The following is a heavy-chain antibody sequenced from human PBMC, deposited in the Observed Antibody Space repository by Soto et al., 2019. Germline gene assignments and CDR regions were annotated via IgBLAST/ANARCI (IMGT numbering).Heavy chain of an antibody. CDR1: GFNFTDYF. CDR3: AGGGFYNTRGYVYGMDV. J-gene: IGHJ6*02. CDR2: MSFDGANE. D-gene: IGHD2-15*01. Sequence: PGGSLRLSCVASGFNFTDYFIHWVRQAPCRGLEWVAFMSFDGANEFYADFAKGRFTLSRDNSKHTLFLQMKGLRLDDSAVYFCAGGGFYNTRGYVYGMDVWGQGTTVTVSS. V-gene: IGHV3-30-3*01.